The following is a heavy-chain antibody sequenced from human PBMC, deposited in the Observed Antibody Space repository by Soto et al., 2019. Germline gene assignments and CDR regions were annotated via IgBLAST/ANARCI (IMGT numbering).Heavy chain of an antibody. CDR3: ARRYGVYFDY. CDR2: IYYSGST. J-gene: IGHJ4*02. Sequence: QVQLQESGPGLVKPSETLSLTCTVSGGSISSYYWSWIRQPPGKGLEWIGSIYYSGSTNYNPSLQRRVHISVDTFKNQFSLKLSSVTAADTAVYYCARRYGVYFDYWGQGTLVTVSS. V-gene: IGHV4-59*08. D-gene: IGHD4-17*01. CDR1: GGSISSYY.